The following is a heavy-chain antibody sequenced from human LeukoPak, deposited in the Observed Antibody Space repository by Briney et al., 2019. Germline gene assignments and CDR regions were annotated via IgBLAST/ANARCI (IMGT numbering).Heavy chain of an antibody. CDR2: IYYSGST. D-gene: IGHD6-6*01. CDR1: GGSISSSSYY. J-gene: IGHJ4*02. V-gene: IGHV4-39*01. Sequence: SETLSLTCAVSGGSISSSSYYWGWIRQPPGKGLEWIGSIYYSGSTYYNPSLKSRVTISVDTSKNQFSLKLSSVTAADTAVYYCARTIAARPGYFDYWGQGTLVTVSS. CDR3: ARTIAARPGYFDY.